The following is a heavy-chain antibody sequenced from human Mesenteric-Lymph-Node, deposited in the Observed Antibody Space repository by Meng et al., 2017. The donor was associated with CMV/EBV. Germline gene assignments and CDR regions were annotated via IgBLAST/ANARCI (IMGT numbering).Heavy chain of an antibody. CDR3: ARVKVEVVIAKSNWFDP. D-gene: IGHD2-21*01. CDR1: GFTFSTFS. J-gene: IGHJ5*02. CDR2: ITSSSATI. V-gene: IGHV3-48*04. Sequence: GESLKISCAASGFTFSTFSMNWVRQAPGKGLEWISYITSSSATIYHSDSVKGRFTISRDNAKDSLYLQLNSLRAEDTAVYYCARVKVEVVIAKSNWFDPWGQGTLVTVSS.